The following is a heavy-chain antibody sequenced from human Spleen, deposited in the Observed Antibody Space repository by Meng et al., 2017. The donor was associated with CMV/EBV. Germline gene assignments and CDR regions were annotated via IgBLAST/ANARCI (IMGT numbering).Heavy chain of an antibody. CDR2: ISYDGSNK. CDR1: GFTFSSYA. CDR3: ARPTSRYCSSTSCQYSSSWPFDY. V-gene: IGHV3-30-3*01. D-gene: IGHD2-2*01. J-gene: IGHJ4*02. Sequence: GGSLRLSCAASGFTFSSYAMHWVRQAPGKGLEWVAVISYDGSNKYYADSVKGRFTISRDNSKNTQYLQMNSLRAEDTAVYYCARPTSRYCSSTSCQYSSSWPFDYWGQGTLVTVSS.